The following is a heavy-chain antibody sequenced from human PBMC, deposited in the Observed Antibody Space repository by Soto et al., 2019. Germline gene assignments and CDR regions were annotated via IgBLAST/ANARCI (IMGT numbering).Heavy chain of an antibody. J-gene: IGHJ4*02. D-gene: IGHD3-3*01. Sequence: RSQTLSLTCAISGDSVSSNSAAWNWIRQSPSRGLEWLGRTYYRSKWYNDYAVSVKSRITINPDTSKNQFSLQLNSVTPEDTAVYYCARDPDYDFWSGYYSFDYWGQGTVVTVS. V-gene: IGHV6-1*01. CDR2: TYYRSKWYN. CDR3: ARDPDYDFWSGYYSFDY. CDR1: GDSVSSNSAA.